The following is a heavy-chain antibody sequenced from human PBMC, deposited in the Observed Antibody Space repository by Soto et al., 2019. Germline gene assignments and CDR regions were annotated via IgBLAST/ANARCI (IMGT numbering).Heavy chain of an antibody. J-gene: IGHJ4*02. CDR2: ISGGSGDST. CDR1: GFTFSNYA. D-gene: IGHD2-2*01. CDR3: AKNQPSWATRAAFDY. Sequence: PGGSLRLSCAASGFTFSNYAMNWVRQAPGKGLEWVSGISGGSGDSTFYADSVKGRFTISRDNSKNTLHLQMNSLRTEDTAVYYCAKNQPSWATRAAFDYWGQGTLVTVPQ. V-gene: IGHV3-23*01.